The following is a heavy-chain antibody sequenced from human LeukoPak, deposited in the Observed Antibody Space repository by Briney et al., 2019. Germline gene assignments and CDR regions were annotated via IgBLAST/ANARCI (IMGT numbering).Heavy chain of an antibody. J-gene: IGHJ3*02. CDR2: IAYDGSSK. D-gene: IGHD3-22*01. CDR1: GFNFNTYG. Sequence: GALRLSCAASGFNFNTYGMHWVRQAPGKGLEWLAAIAYDGSSKYYADSVKGRFTISGDSSKTTLYLEMNSLRPEDSAVYYCAREPEHKSYNSGYFDAFDIWGPGTMVIVSS. CDR3: AREPEHKSYNSGYFDAFDI. V-gene: IGHV3-30*03.